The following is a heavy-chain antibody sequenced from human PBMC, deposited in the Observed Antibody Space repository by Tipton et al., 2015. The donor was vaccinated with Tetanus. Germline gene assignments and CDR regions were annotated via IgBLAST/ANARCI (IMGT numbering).Heavy chain of an antibody. V-gene: IGHV3-30-3*01. J-gene: IGHJ4*02. CDR2: LSYDGRTN. D-gene: IGHD3-16*01. CDR1: GFTFSSYW. Sequence: QVQLVQSGGGLVQPGGSLRLSCAASGFTFSSYWMSWVRQAPGKGLEWVAVLSYDGRTNFYSDSVNGRFTVSRDISRNTLYLQMNSLATEDSGVYFCARDVRPYVWGSYRADYWGRGTPVRVSS. CDR3: ARDVRPYVWGSYRADY.